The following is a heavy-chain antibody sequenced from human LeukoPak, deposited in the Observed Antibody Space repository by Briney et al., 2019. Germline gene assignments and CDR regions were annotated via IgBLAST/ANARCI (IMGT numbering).Heavy chain of an antibody. V-gene: IGHV3-23*01. CDR1: GFTFSSYA. Sequence: GGSLRLSCAAAGFTFSSYAMSWVRQAPGKGLEWVAAVSGSGDRTYYADSLKDRFTISRDNSKSALYLQMNSLRADDTALYYCAKDPRLGGISWALFHFWGQGTLVTVSS. J-gene: IGHJ4*02. CDR2: VSGSGDRT. D-gene: IGHD4-23*01. CDR3: AKDPRLGGISWALFHF.